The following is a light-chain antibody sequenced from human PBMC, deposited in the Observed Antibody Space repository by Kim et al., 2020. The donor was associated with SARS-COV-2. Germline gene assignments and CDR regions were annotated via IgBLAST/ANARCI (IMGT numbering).Light chain of an antibody. CDR3: QAWDSSTWV. Sequence: SYELTQPPSVSVSPGQTASITCSGDKLGDKYACWYQQKPGQSPELVIYQDSKRPSGIPERFSGSNSGNTATLTISGTQAMDEADYYCQAWDSSTWVFGGG. V-gene: IGLV3-1*01. CDR1: KLGDKY. J-gene: IGLJ3*02. CDR2: QDS.